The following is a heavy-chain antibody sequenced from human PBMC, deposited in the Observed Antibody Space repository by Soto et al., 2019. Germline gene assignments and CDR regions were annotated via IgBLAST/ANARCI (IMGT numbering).Heavy chain of an antibody. J-gene: IGHJ4*02. V-gene: IGHV4-34*01. CDR1: GGSFSGYY. CDR3: ARVLIAGVTTD. CDR2: SNHVGNT. D-gene: IGHD5-18*01. Sequence: PSETLSLTCSVYGGSFSGYYWSWIRQSPGKGLEWIGESNHVGNTNYNPSLKSRVTMSVDPSKNQFSLRLSSVTAADTAVYYCARVLIAGVTTDWGQGTLVTVSS.